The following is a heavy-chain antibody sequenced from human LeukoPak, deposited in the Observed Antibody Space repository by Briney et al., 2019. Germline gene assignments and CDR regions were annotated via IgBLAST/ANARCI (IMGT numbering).Heavy chain of an antibody. J-gene: IGHJ3*02. CDR1: GDTFSRYA. CDR2: ISAYNGNT. D-gene: IGHD6-13*01. CDR3: AREPKQQPNFIQGYAFDI. Sequence: ASVKVSCKASGDTFSRYAISWVRQAPGQGLEWMGWISAYNGNTKSAQKLQGRVTMSTDTSTSMTYMELRSLRSDDTAVYYCAREPKQQPNFIQGYAFDIWGQGTMVTVSS. V-gene: IGHV1-18*01.